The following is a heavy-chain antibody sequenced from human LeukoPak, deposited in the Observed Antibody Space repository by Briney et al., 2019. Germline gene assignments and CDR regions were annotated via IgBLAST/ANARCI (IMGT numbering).Heavy chain of an antibody. J-gene: IGHJ5*02. CDR1: GGSFSGYY. Sequence: SETLSLTCAVYGGSFSGYYWSWIRQPPGKALEWIGEINHSGSTNYNPSLKSRVTTSVDTSKNQFSLKLSSVTAADTAVYYCARVNVMITFGGVIARITWFDPWGQGTLVTVSS. V-gene: IGHV4-34*01. CDR3: ARVNVMITFGGVIARITWFDP. CDR2: INHSGST. D-gene: IGHD3-16*02.